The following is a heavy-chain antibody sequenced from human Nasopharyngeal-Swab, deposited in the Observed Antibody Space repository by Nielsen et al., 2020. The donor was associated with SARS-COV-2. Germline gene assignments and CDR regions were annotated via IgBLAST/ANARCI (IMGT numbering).Heavy chain of an antibody. CDR3: ASLPRIAAAGTGNDY. V-gene: IGHV4-59*12. J-gene: IGHJ4*02. CDR2: IYYSGST. D-gene: IGHD6-13*01. CDR1: GGSISSYY. Sequence: GSLRLSCTVSGGSISSYYWSWIRQPPGKGLEWIGYIYYSGSTNYNPSLKSRVTISVDTSKNQFSLKLSSVTAADTAVYYCASLPRIAAAGTGNDYWGQGTLATVSS.